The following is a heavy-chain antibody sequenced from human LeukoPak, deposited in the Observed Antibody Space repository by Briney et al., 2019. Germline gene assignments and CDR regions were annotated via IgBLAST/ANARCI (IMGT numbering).Heavy chain of an antibody. D-gene: IGHD3-3*01. V-gene: IGHV3-23*01. CDR1: GFTFSSYA. CDR2: ISGSGGST. Sequence: GGSLRLSCAASGFTFSSYAMSWVRQAPGKGLEWVSAISGSGGSTYYADSVKDRFTISRDNSKNTLYLQMNSLRAEDTAVYYCAKAAQTSYDFWSGYYTTPQYYFDYWGQGTLVTVSS. J-gene: IGHJ4*02. CDR3: AKAAQTSYDFWSGYYTTPQYYFDY.